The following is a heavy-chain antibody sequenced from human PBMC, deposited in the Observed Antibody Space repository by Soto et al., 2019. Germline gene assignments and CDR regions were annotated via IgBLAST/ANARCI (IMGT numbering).Heavy chain of an antibody. Sequence: QVQLQESGPGLVKPSETLSLTCTVSGGSISSYYWSWIRQPPGKGLEWIGYIYYSGSTNYNPSLKSRVTISVDTSKNQFSLKLSSVTAADTAVYYCARIDSSGDTPNDYWGQGTLVTVSS. V-gene: IGHV4-59*01. D-gene: IGHD6-19*01. J-gene: IGHJ4*02. CDR1: GGSISSYY. CDR2: IYYSGST. CDR3: ARIDSSGDTPNDY.